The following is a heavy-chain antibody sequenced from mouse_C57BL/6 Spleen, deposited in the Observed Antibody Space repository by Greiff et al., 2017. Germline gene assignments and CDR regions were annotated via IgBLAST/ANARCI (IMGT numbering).Heavy chain of an antibody. D-gene: IGHD2-4*01. CDR1: GYTFTAYT. Sequence: QVQLQESGAELVKPGASVKLSCKASGYTFTAYTIHWVKQRSGQGLEWIGWFYPGGGSIKYNETFKDKATLTVDKSSSTAYMQLSSLTSEDAAVSYCARGSYDYDFDYWGQGTTLTVSS. CDR2: FYPGGGSI. V-gene: IGHV1-62-2*01. CDR3: ARGSYDYDFDY. J-gene: IGHJ2*01.